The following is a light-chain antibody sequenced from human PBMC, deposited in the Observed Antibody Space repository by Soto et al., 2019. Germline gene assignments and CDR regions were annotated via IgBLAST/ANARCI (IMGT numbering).Light chain of an antibody. CDR1: QSVLYSSNNQNY. Sequence: DIVMTQSPDSLAVSLGERATINCKSSQSVLYSSNNQNYLAWYQQKPGQSPKLLLHWATTRESGVPDRFSGSGSGTDFPLTISSLQAEDVAVYYCQQYYSALYTFGQGTKLEI. J-gene: IGKJ2*01. CDR3: QQYYSALYT. CDR2: WAT. V-gene: IGKV4-1*01.